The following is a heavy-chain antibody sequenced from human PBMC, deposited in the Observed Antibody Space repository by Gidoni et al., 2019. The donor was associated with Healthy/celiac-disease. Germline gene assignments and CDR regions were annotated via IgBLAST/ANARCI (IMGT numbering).Heavy chain of an antibody. CDR1: GFTFSSYS. Sequence: EVQLVESGGGLVKPVGSLRLSCAASGFTFSSYSMNWVRQAPGKGLKWVSSISSSSSYICYADSVKGRFTISRDNAKNSLYLQMNSLRAEDTAVYYCARTQNVLRYFDWLSDAFDIWGQGTMVTVSS. J-gene: IGHJ3*02. CDR2: ISSSSSYI. V-gene: IGHV3-21*01. D-gene: IGHD3-9*01. CDR3: ARTQNVLRYFDWLSDAFDI.